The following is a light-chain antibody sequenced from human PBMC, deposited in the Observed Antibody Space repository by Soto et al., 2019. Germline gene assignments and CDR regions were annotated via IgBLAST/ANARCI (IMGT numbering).Light chain of an antibody. V-gene: IGKV3-11*01. CDR1: QSVSSY. J-gene: IGKJ2*01. Sequence: EIVLTQSPATLSLSPGERATLSCRASQSVSSYLAWYQQKPGQAPRLLIYDASNRATGIPARCSGSGSGTDFTLTISRLEPEDFAVYYCHKRSNWPPYTLGQGTKLEIK. CDR2: DAS. CDR3: HKRSNWPPYT.